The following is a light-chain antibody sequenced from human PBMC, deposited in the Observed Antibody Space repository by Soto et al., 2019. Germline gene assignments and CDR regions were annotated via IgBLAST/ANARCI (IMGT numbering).Light chain of an antibody. CDR1: QSISSNY. Sequence: EIVLTQSPGTLSLSPGERATLSCRASQSISSNYLAWYQQKPGQAPRLLIYDASSRATGIPDRFSGSGSGTDFTLTISRLEPEHFAVYYCQRYGSSPWTFGQGTTVEIK. CDR2: DAS. CDR3: QRYGSSPWT. J-gene: IGKJ1*01. V-gene: IGKV3-20*01.